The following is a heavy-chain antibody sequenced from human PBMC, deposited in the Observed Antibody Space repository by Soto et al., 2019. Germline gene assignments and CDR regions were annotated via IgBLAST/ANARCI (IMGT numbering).Heavy chain of an antibody. V-gene: IGHV4-39*01. CDR2: IYYSGST. D-gene: IGHD2-2*02. CDR1: GGSISSSSYY. CDR3: AIRLGYCSSTSCYREIYGMDV. J-gene: IGHJ6*02. Sequence: PSETLSLTCTVSGGSISSSSYYWGWIRQPPGKGLEWVGSIYYSGSTYYNPSLKSRVTISVDTSKNQFSLKLSSVTAADTAVYYCAIRLGYCSSTSCYREIYGMDVWGQGTTVTVSS.